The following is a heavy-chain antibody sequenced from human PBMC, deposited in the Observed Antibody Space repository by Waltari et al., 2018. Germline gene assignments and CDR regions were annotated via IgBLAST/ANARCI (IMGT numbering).Heavy chain of an antibody. CDR1: GSRFRSYW. D-gene: IGHD3-3*01. CDR3: AREDFGVLVFSVARDV. J-gene: IGHJ6*02. CDR2: INEDGNEK. V-gene: IGHV3-7*01. Sequence: EVQLVESGGALVQPGGSLRLSCAASGSRFRSYWMTWVRQAPGQGQEWVANINEDGNEKNYGDSVKGRFTISRDSLKNSLYLHMNSLRAEDTAVYYCAREDFGVLVFSVARDVWGQGTTVIVSS.